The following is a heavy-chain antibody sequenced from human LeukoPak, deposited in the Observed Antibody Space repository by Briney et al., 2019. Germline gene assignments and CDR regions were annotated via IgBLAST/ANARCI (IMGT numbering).Heavy chain of an antibody. CDR2: IYPGDSDI. Sequence: GESLKISCKGSGYSFSDYWIGWVRQMPGKGLEWMGIIYPGDSDIRYSPSFQGQVTISADKSSSTAYLQWGSLKASDTAMYYCARQTTSSWYLNRAYMDVWGKGTTVTVSS. J-gene: IGHJ6*03. V-gene: IGHV5-51*01. CDR3: ARQTTSSWYLNRAYMDV. D-gene: IGHD6-13*01. CDR1: GYSFSDYW.